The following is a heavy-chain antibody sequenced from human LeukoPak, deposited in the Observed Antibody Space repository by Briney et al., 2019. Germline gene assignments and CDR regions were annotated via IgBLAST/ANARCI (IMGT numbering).Heavy chain of an antibody. D-gene: IGHD3-22*01. CDR3: ARGGVYYDSSRFDY. V-gene: IGHV6-1*01. Sequence: SQTLSLTCDISGDSVSSNSAAWNWIRQSPSRGLEWLGRTYYRSKWYNDYAVSLKSRITINPDTSKNQFSLKLSSVTAADTAVYYCARGGVYYDSSRFDYWGQGTLVTVSS. J-gene: IGHJ4*02. CDR1: GDSVSSNSAA. CDR2: TYYRSKWYN.